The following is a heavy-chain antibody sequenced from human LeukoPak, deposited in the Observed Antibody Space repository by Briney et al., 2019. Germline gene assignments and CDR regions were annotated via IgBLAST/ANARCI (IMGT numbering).Heavy chain of an antibody. CDR1: GFTFSSYG. Sequence: PGGSLRLSCAASGFTFSSYGMSWVRQAPGKGLEWVSAISGSGGSTYYADSVKGRFTISRDNSKNTLYLEMNTLRAEDTAVFYCARELLPWSDYWEEFDYWGQGTLVTVSS. D-gene: IGHD3-3*01. J-gene: IGHJ4*02. CDR3: ARELLPWSDYWEEFDY. V-gene: IGHV3-23*01. CDR2: ISGSGGST.